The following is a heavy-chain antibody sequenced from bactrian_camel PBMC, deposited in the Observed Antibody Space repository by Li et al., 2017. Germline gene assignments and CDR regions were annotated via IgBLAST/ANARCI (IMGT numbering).Heavy chain of an antibody. V-gene: IGHV3S25*01. CDR1: GFTVSMYW. CDR2: IDSGGGST. Sequence: VESGRGLVQPGGSLRLSCAGSGFTVSMYWMHWVRQAPGKGLEWVSVIDSGGGSTYYTDSVKGRFTISRDNAKNTVYLQMNSLKPEDTAVYYCVRAASSQMGWADFGYWGQGTQVTVS. CDR3: VRAASSQMGWADFGY. J-gene: IGHJ6*01. D-gene: IGHD5*01.